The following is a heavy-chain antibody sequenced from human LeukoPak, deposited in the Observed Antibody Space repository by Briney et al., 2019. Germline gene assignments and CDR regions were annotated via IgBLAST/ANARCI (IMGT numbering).Heavy chain of an antibody. CDR3: AKILGSGVWYGFDI. CDR1: GGSVNSYY. Sequence: SETLSLTCSVSGGSVNSYYWSWIRQPPGKGLEWIGYIYTTGRTNYNPSLKSRVTISVDTSKNQFSLKLSTVTAADTAVYYCAKILGSGVWYGFDIWGQGTMVTVSS. CDR2: IYTTGRT. D-gene: IGHD7-27*01. J-gene: IGHJ3*02. V-gene: IGHV4-4*09.